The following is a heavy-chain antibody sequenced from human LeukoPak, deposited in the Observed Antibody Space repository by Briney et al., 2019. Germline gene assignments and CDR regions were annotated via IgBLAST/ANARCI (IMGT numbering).Heavy chain of an antibody. Sequence: PSETLSLTCTVSGGSISSYYWSWIRQPPGKGLEWIGYIYYSGSTNYNPSLKSRVTISIDTSKNQFSLKLSSVTAADAAVYYCAGIDGYEGYWGQGTLVTVSS. J-gene: IGHJ4*02. V-gene: IGHV4-59*01. CDR3: AGIDGYEGY. CDR2: IYYSGST. CDR1: GGSISSYY. D-gene: IGHD5-24*01.